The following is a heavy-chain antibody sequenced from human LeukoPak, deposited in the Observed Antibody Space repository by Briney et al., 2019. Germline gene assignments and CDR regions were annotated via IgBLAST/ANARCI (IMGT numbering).Heavy chain of an antibody. CDR3: GSWAGAGSWGFDY. CDR1: GFTFSDYS. D-gene: IGHD1-26*01. J-gene: IGHJ4*02. Sequence: GGSLRLSCAASGFTFSDYSMNWVRQAPGKGLEWVSSISSSSSYMKYAESVRGRFTISRDNAKNSLYLHMSSLRAEDTAVYYCGSWAGAGSWGFDYGGRGPLVPAPS. CDR2: ISSSSSYM. V-gene: IGHV3-21*01.